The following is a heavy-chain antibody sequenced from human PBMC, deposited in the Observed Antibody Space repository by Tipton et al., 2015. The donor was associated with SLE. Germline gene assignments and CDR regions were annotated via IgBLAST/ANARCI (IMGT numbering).Heavy chain of an antibody. Sequence: LRLSCTVSGGSITSTVSYWAWIRQPPGKGLEWIGSSDHSGDTYYSPSLKRRVAISVDTSKNQFSLKLSSVTAADTAVYYCARVGGEFWRGNYFDYWGQGTLVTVSS. V-gene: IGHV4-39*07. CDR2: SDHSGDT. J-gene: IGHJ4*02. CDR3: ARVGGEFWRGNYFDY. D-gene: IGHD3-3*01. CDR1: GGSITSTVSY.